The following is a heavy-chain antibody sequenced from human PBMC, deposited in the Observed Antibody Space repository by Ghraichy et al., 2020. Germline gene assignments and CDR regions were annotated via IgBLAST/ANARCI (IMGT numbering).Heavy chain of an antibody. D-gene: IGHD7-27*01. J-gene: IGHJ6*03. Sequence: ASVKVSCKASGYTFTSYGISWVRQAPGQGLEWMGWISAYNGDTNYAQKLQGRVTMTTDTSTSTAYMELRSLRSDDTAVYYCARDFRVRLLGIYYYYYMDVWGKGTTVTVSS. CDR2: ISAYNGDT. CDR1: GYTFTSYG. CDR3: ARDFRVRLLGIYYYYYMDV. V-gene: IGHV1-18*01.